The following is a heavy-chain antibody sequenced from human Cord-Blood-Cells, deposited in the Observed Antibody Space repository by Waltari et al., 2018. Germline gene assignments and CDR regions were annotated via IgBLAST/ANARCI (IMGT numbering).Heavy chain of an antibody. CDR2: INPSGGST. CDR3: ARERGYSYGYPRNHYGMDV. J-gene: IGHJ6*02. D-gene: IGHD5-18*01. CDR1: GYTFTSYY. Sequence: QVQLVQSGAEVKKPGASVTVSCKASGYTFTSYYMHWVRQPPGQGLEWMGIINPSGGSTSYAQKFQGRVTMTRDTSTSTVYMELSSLRSEDTAVYYCARERGYSYGYPRNHYGMDVWGQGTTVTVSS. V-gene: IGHV1-46*01.